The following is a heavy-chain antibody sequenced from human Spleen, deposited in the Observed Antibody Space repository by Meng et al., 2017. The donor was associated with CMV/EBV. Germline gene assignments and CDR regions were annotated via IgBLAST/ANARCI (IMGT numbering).Heavy chain of an antibody. Sequence: CTVSGGSVSSPTYYWSWIRQPPGKGLEWIAYIYYSGSTSYNPSLKSRVTISVDASKNQFSLRLTSVTAADSAVYYCASLSAAASLYWGQGTLVTVSS. V-gene: IGHV4-61*01. CDR1: GGSVSSPTYY. CDR3: ASLSAAASLY. J-gene: IGHJ4*02. CDR2: IYYSGST. D-gene: IGHD6-13*01.